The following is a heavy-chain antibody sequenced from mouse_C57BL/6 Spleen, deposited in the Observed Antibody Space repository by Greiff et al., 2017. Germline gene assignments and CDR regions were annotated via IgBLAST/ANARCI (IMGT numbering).Heavy chain of an antibody. CDR3: ARQIGYKGYFDY. D-gene: IGHD2-2*01. V-gene: IGHV5-9*01. CDR1: GFTFSSYT. Sequence: EVKLVESGGGLVKPGGSLKLSCAASGFTFSSYTMSWVRQTPEKRLEWVATISGGGGNTYYPDSVKGRFTIARDNAKNTLYLQLSSLRSEDTALYYCARQIGYKGYFDYWGQGTTLTVSS. CDR2: ISGGGGNT. J-gene: IGHJ2*01.